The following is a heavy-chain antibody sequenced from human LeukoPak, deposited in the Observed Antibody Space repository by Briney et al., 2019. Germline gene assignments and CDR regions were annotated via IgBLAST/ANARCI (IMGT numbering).Heavy chain of an antibody. D-gene: IGHD4-17*01. CDR2: INLSGVTT. V-gene: IGHV1-46*01. CDR3: ARSEIYGDYGGLDF. CDR1: GYIFTNYY. Sequence: ASVKVSCKASGYIFTNYYIHWVRHAPGQGLEWMGIINLSGVTTIYAQNFQGRVTTTTDNSTSTVYMELSSLRSADTAILSCARSEIYGDYGGLDFWGQGTLVTVSS. J-gene: IGHJ4*02.